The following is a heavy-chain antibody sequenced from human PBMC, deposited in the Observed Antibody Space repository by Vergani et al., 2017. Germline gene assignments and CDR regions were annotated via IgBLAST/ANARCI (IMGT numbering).Heavy chain of an antibody. J-gene: IGHJ4*02. CDR3: AREGGSEAVAFDY. V-gene: IGHV4-4*02. D-gene: IGHD2-15*01. Sequence: QVQLQESGPGLVKPSGTLSLTCAVSGGSISSSNWWSWVRQPPGKGLEWIGYIYYSGSTNYNPSLKSRVTISVDTSKNQFSLKLSSVTAADTAVYYCAREGGSEAVAFDYWGQGTLVTVSS. CDR2: IYYSGST. CDR1: GGSISSSNW.